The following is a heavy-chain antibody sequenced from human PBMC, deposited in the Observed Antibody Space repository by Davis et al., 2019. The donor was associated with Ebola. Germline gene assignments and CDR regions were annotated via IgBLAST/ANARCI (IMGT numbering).Heavy chain of an antibody. Sequence: AASVKVSCKASGYTFTSYGISWVRQAPGQGLEWMGWISAYNGNTNYAQKPQGRVTMTTDTSTSTAYMELRSLRSDDTAVYYCARDGGFRGYSYGFDYWGQGTLVTVSS. J-gene: IGHJ4*02. V-gene: IGHV1-18*01. CDR2: ISAYNGNT. CDR3: ARDGGFRGYSYGFDY. CDR1: GYTFTSYG. D-gene: IGHD5-18*01.